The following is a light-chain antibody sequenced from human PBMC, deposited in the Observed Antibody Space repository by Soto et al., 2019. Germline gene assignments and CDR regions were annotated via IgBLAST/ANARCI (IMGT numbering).Light chain of an antibody. CDR3: CSYAGSSTSYVV. CDR1: SSDVGGYNL. J-gene: IGLJ2*01. V-gene: IGLV2-23*01. Sequence: QSALTQPASVSGSPGQSITISCTGTSSDVGGYNLVSWYQQHPGKAPKLMIYEGSKRPSGVSNRFSGSKSGNTASLTISGLQAEDEADYYCCSYAGSSTSYVVFGGGTKVTVL. CDR2: EGS.